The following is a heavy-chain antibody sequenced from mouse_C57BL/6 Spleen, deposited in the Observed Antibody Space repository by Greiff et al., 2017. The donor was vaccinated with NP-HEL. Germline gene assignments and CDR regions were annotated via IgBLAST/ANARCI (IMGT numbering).Heavy chain of an antibody. CDR2: IWTGGGT. V-gene: IGHV2-9-1*01. CDR3: AINYYGSSYGYFDV. CDR1: GFSLTSYA. D-gene: IGHD1-1*01. Sequence: VKLQESGPGLVAPSQSLSITCTVSGFSLTSYAISWVRQPPGKGLEWLGVIWTGGGTNYNSALKSRLSISKDNSKSQVFLKMNSLQTDDTARYYCAINYYGSSYGYFDVWGTGTTVTVSS. J-gene: IGHJ1*03.